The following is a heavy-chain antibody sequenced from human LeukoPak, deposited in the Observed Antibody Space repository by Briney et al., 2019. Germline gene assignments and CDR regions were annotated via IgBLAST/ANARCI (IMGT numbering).Heavy chain of an antibody. J-gene: IGHJ3*02. CDR2: IYYSGST. D-gene: IGHD3-3*01. V-gene: IGHV4-39*01. CDR3: ARQPEDEFLMPPNDRPYNAFDI. CDR1: GGSISSGDYY. Sequence: SETLSLTCTVSGGSISSGDYYWSWIRQPPGKGLEWIGSIYYSGSTYYNPSLKSRVTISVDTSKNQFSLKLSSVTAADTAVYYCARQPEDEFLMPPNDRPYNAFDIWGQGTMVTVSS.